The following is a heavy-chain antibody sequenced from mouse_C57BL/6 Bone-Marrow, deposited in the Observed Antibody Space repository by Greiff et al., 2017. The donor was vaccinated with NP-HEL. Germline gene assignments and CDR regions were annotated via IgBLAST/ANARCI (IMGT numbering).Heavy chain of an antibody. CDR2: FHPYNDDT. CDR3: ARRYSNYEGAWFAY. V-gene: IGHV1-47*01. J-gene: IGHJ3*01. Sequence: VMLVESGAELVKPGASVKMSCKASGYTFTTYPIEWMKQNHGKSLEWIGNFHPYNDDTKYNEKFKGKATLTVEKSSSTVYLELSRLTSDDSAVYYCARRYSNYEGAWFAYWGQGTLVTVSA. D-gene: IGHD2-5*01. CDR1: GYTFTTYP.